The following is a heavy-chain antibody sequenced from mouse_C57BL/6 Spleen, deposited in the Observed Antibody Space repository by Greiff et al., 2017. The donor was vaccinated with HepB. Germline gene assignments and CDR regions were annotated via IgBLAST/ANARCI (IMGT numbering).Heavy chain of an antibody. Sequence: QVQLQQPGAELVKPGASVKVSCKASGYTFTSYWMHWVKQRPGQGLEWIGRIHPSDSDTNYNQTFKGKATLTVDKSSSPAYMQLSSLTSEDSAVYYCAISAYGYDGFAYWGEGTLVTVSA. V-gene: IGHV1-74*01. D-gene: IGHD2-2*01. J-gene: IGHJ3*01. CDR2: IHPSDSDT. CDR1: GYTFTSYW. CDR3: AISAYGYDGFAY.